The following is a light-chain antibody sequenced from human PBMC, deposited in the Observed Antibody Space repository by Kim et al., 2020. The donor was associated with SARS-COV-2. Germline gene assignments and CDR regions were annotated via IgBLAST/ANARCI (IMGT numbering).Light chain of an antibody. J-gene: IGKJ4*01. CDR2: NAS. CDR1: QSVSNN. CDR3: HQRSNWLT. V-gene: IGKV3-11*01. Sequence: LSLSPGERAPLSCRASQSVSNNLAWYQQKPGQAPRLLIYNASNRATGIPVRFSGSGSGTDFTLTISSLEPEDSAVYYCHQRSNWLTFGGGTKVEI.